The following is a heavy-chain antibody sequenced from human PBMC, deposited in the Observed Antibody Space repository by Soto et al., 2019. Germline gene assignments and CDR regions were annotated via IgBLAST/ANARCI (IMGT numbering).Heavy chain of an antibody. CDR2: ISYSGST. CDR1: GASISNVY. D-gene: IGHD4-17*01. CDR3: ARQKVSRFYGEVDFFDY. J-gene: IGHJ4*02. Sequence: PSETLSLTCTVSGASISNVYWSWIRQPPGKGLEWLGYISYSGSTNYNPSLKSRVTISVGTSKNQFSLNLTSVTAADTAVYICARQKVSRFYGEVDFFDYWGLGTLVTVSS. V-gene: IGHV4-59*08.